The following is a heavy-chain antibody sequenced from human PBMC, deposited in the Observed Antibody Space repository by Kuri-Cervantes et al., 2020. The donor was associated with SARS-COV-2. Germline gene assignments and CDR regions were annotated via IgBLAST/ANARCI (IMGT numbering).Heavy chain of an antibody. D-gene: IGHD3-10*01. V-gene: IGHV3-23*01. CDR1: GFTFSSYS. CDR3: ARDHPLWFGELFGAFDI. J-gene: IGHJ3*02. Sequence: LSLTCAASGFTFSSYSMTWVRQAPGRGLEWVSAISGSGGATYCAESVKGRFTISRDNSKDTLYLQMTSLRAEDTAVYYCARDHPLWFGELFGAFDIWGQGTMVTVSS. CDR2: ISGSGGAT.